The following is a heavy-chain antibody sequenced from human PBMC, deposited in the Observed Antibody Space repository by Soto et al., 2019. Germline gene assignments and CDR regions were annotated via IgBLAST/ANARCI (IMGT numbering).Heavy chain of an antibody. Sequence: QVQLVQSGAEVKKPGASVKVSCKASGYTFTSYGISWVRQAPGQGLEWMGWISAYNGNTHYAQNPQXXXTXXTDTSTSTAYMELRSLRSDDTAVYYCAREPNYFDYWGQGTLVTVSS. V-gene: IGHV1-18*01. J-gene: IGHJ4*02. CDR1: GYTFTSYG. CDR2: ISAYNGNT. CDR3: AREPNYFDY.